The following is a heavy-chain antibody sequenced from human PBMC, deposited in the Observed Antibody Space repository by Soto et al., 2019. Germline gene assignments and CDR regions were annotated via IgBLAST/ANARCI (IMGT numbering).Heavy chain of an antibody. Sequence: EVQLVESGGGLVQPGGSLRLSCAASGFTFSSYEMNWVRQAPGKGLEWVSYISSSGSTIYYADSVKGRFTISRDNANNSLYLQMNSLRAEDTAVYYCASSSGYPFYYFDYWGQGTLVTVSS. CDR3: ASSSGYPFYYFDY. D-gene: IGHD3-22*01. CDR1: GFTFSSYE. J-gene: IGHJ4*02. CDR2: ISSSGSTI. V-gene: IGHV3-48*03.